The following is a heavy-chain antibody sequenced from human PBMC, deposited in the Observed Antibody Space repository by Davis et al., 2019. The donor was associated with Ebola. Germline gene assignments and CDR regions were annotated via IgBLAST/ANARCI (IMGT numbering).Heavy chain of an antibody. CDR2: ISYDGSNK. D-gene: IGHD2-21*01. Sequence: PGGSLRLSCAASGFTFSSYGMHWVRQAPGKGLEWVAVISYDGSNKYYADSVKGRFTISRDNSKNTLYLQMNSLRAEDTAVYYCARDHETYPGDYWGQGTMVTVSS. V-gene: IGHV3-30*03. J-gene: IGHJ4*02. CDR3: ARDHETYPGDY. CDR1: GFTFSSYG.